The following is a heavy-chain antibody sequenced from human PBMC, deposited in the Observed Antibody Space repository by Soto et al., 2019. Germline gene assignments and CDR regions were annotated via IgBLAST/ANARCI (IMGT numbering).Heavy chain of an antibody. Sequence: GGSLRLSCAASGFTFSNAWMSWVRQAPGKGLEWVGRIKSKTDGGTTDYAAPVKGRFTISRDDSKNTLYLQMNSLKTEDTAVYYCTTDPGVAIRVYYYMDVWGKGTTVTVSS. CDR2: IKSKTDGGTT. CDR3: TTDPGVAIRVYYYMDV. V-gene: IGHV3-15*01. D-gene: IGHD3-3*01. CDR1: GFTFSNAW. J-gene: IGHJ6*03.